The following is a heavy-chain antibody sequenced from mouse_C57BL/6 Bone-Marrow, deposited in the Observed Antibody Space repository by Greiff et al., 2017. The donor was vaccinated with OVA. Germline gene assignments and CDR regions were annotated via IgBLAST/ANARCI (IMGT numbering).Heavy chain of an antibody. V-gene: IGHV5-17*01. D-gene: IGHD1-1*01. CDR3: ARPHYYGSSFDY. CDR2: ISSGSSTI. J-gene: IGHJ2*01. Sequence: EVQLQESGGGLVKPGGSLKLSCAASGFTFSDYGMHWVRQAPEKGLEWVAYISSGSSTIYYADTVKGRFTISRDNAKNTLFLQMTSLRSEDTAMYYCARPHYYGSSFDYWGQGTTLTVSS. CDR1: GFTFSDYG.